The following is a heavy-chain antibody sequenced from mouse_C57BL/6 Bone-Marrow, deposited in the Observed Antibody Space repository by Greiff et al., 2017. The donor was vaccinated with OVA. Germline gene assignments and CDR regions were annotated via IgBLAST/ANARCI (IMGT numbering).Heavy chain of an antibody. J-gene: IGHJ4*01. CDR3: ARSTSIYYDGSTWSMDY. Sequence: QVQLQQPGAELVKPGASVKLSCKASGYTFTSYWMHWVKQRPGQGLEWIGMIHPNSGSTNYNEKFKSKATLTVDKSSSTAYMQLSSLTSEDSAVYYCARSTSIYYDGSTWSMDYWGQGTSVTVSS. CDR1: GYTFTSYW. D-gene: IGHD1-1*01. V-gene: IGHV1-64*01. CDR2: IHPNSGST.